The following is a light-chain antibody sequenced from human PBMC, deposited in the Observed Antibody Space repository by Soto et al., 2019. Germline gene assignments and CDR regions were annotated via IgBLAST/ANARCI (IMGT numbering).Light chain of an antibody. CDR3: CSYAGSYRPYV. V-gene: IGLV2-11*01. J-gene: IGLJ1*01. Sequence: QSALTQPRSVSGSPGQSVTISCTGTSSDVGGYNYVSWYQHHPGRAPKLMIYDVSKRPSGVPYRCSGAKSGNTASLTISGLQAEDEADYYCCSYAGSYRPYVFGTGTKLTVL. CDR2: DVS. CDR1: SSDVGGYNY.